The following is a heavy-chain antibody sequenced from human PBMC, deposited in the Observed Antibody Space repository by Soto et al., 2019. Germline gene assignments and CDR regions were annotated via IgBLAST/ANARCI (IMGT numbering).Heavy chain of an antibody. V-gene: IGHV1-3*01. CDR3: ARGLGVAVITPLGY. CDR1: GYTFTSYA. D-gene: IGHD6-19*01. CDR2: INGGNGNT. J-gene: IGHJ4*02. Sequence: GASVKVSCKASGYTFTSYAIHWVRRAPGQRLEWMGWINGGNGNTKYSQKFQGRVTITRDTSASTAYMELGSLTSEDTAVFYCARGLGVAVITPLGYWGQGTLVTSPQ.